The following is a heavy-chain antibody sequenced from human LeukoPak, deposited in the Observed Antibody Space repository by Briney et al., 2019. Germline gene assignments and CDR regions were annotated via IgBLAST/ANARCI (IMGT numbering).Heavy chain of an antibody. CDR3: ARDRRSYGSGSYTYGMDV. J-gene: IGHJ6*02. CDR2: IYYSGST. D-gene: IGHD3-10*01. Sequence: PSETLSLTCTVSGGSISSGGYYWSWIRQHPGKGLEWIGYIYYSGSTYYNPSLKSRVTISVDTSKSQFSLKLSSVTAADTAVYYCARDRRSYGSGSYTYGMDVWGQGTTVTVSS. V-gene: IGHV4-31*03. CDR1: GGSISSGGYY.